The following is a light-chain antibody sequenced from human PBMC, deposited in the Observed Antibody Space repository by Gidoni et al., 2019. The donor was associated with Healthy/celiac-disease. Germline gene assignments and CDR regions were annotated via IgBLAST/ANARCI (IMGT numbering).Light chain of an antibody. CDR2: GAS. V-gene: IGKV3-15*01. CDR3: QLSGT. J-gene: IGKJ1*01. Sequence: EIVMTQSPATLSVSPGERATLSCRASQSVSSNLAWYQQKPGQAPRLLIYGASTRATGIPARFSGSGSGTEFTLTISSLQSEDFAVDYCQLSGTFGQGTKVEIK. CDR1: QSVSSN.